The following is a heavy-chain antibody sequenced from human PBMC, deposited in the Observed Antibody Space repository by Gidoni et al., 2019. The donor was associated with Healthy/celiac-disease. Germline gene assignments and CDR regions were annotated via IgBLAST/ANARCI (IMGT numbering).Heavy chain of an antibody. V-gene: IGHV3-66*01. CDR1: GFTGSGNY. D-gene: IGHD1-26*01. CDR2: IYSGGST. CDR3: ARVTLQVGATLIDY. J-gene: IGHJ4*02. Sequence: EVQQVESVGGLVQPGGSLRLSCAPSGFTGSGNYMSWVRQSPGKALALVSVIYSGGSTYDADSVKGRVTISRDNSKNTLYLQMNSLRAEDTAVYYCARVTLQVGATLIDYWGQGTLVTVSS.